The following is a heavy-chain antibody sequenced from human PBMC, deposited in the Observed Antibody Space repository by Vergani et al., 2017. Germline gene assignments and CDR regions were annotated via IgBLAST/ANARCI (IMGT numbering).Heavy chain of an antibody. J-gene: IGHJ6*02. D-gene: IGHD3-9*01. Sequence: QVQLEESGPGLVKPSETLSLTCTVSGGSFNTYYWSWIRQSPGTGLEWIGYIYSTGSTNYNPSLNSRVTMSVDTSKNQFSLKLRSVTAADTAVYFCARVMYRDXASTGYRLEGMDIWGQGTTVTISS. V-gene: IGHV4-59*13. CDR2: IYSTGST. CDR1: GGSFNTYY. CDR3: ARVMYRDXASTGYRLEGMDI.